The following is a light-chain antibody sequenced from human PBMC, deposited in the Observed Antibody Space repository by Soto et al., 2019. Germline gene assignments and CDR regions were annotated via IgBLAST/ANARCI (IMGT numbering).Light chain of an antibody. CDR2: GAS. J-gene: IGKJ4*01. V-gene: IGKV3-20*01. CDR3: QQYNNWALVI. Sequence: EIVLTQSPGTLSLSPGERATLSCRASQSISSNFLAWYQQKPGQAPRLLIYGASSRATGIPDRFSGSGSGTDFTLTISRLQSEDFAVYYCQQYNNWALVIFGGGTKVDIK. CDR1: QSISSNF.